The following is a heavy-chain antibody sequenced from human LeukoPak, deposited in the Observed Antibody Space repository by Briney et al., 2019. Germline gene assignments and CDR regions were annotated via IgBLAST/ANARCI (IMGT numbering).Heavy chain of an antibody. CDR2: IYYSGSN. Sequence: SETLSLTCTVSGGSISSYYWSWIRQPPGKGLEWIGSIYYSGSNNYNPSLMSRVTISVDDSKNKFSLMLSAVPAADAASYYCARGDDGYGPYVGYWGKGTLVTVPS. J-gene: IGHJ4*02. CDR1: GGSISSYY. CDR3: ARGDDGYGPYVGY. D-gene: IGHD5-18*01. V-gene: IGHV4-59*01.